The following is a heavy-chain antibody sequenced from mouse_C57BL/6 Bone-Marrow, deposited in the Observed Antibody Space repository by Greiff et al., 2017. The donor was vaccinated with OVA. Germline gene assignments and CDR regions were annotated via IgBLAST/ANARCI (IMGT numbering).Heavy chain of an antibody. CDR1: GFTFSDYY. CDR2: INYDGSST. V-gene: IGHV5-16*01. Sequence: EVKLVESEGGLVQPGSSMKLSCTASGFTFSDYYMAWVRQVPEKGLEWVANINYDGSSTYYLDSLKSRFIISRDNAKNILYLQMSSLKSEDTATYYCARERAITTVVAPYFDYWGQGTTLTVSS. CDR3: ARERAITTVVAPYFDY. D-gene: IGHD1-1*01. J-gene: IGHJ2*01.